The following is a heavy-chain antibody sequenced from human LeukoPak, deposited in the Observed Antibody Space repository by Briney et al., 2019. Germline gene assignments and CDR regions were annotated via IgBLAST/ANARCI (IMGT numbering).Heavy chain of an antibody. CDR2: ISPSSSYI. Sequence: CSAHILRFICNSREWVRQAPGKGHERVSYISPSSSYISSADSVKGRFTISRDKPKNSLHLQMNSLRAEDTAVYYCARDNPYGDLEYWGQGTLVTVSS. CDR3: ARDNPYGDLEY. CDR1: ILRFICNS. V-gene: IGHV3-21*01. J-gene: IGHJ4*02. D-gene: IGHD4-17*01.